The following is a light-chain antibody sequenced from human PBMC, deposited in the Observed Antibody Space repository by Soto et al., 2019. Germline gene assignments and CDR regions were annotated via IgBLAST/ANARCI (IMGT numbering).Light chain of an antibody. J-gene: IGKJ1*01. CDR1: QSLIYDDGDTY. V-gene: IGKV3-15*01. CDR3: QQYNNWPKT. CDR2: DAS. Sequence: VTTQSPLSLSVTLGQPASISCRSSQSLIYDDGDTYLNWFHQKPGQAPRLLISDASTRATGIPARFSGSGSGTEFTLTISSLQSEDFAVYYCQQYNNWPKTFGQGTKVDIK.